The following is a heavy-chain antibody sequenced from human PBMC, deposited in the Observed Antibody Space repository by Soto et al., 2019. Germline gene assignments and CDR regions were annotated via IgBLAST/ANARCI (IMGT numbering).Heavy chain of an antibody. D-gene: IGHD5-12*01. V-gene: IGHV3-23*01. J-gene: IGHJ5*02. CDR1: GFTFSSYA. CDR3: EIVPSKSGYDHNGFDH. Sequence: GWSLRLSCAASGFTFSSYAMSWVRQAPGKGLEWVSAISGSGGSTYYADSVKGRFTISRDNSKNTLYLQMNSLRAEDTAVYYCEIVPSKSGYDHNGFDHWCQGIRVTV. CDR2: ISGSGGST.